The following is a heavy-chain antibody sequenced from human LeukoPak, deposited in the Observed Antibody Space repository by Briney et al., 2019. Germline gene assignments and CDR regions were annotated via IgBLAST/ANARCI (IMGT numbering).Heavy chain of an antibody. CDR3: ARDGFDEGLYFDY. J-gene: IGHJ4*02. Sequence: GGSLRLSCAASGFTFSSHWMSWVRQAPGKGLERAANINQDGSEKYYVDSVKGRFIISRDNAKNSLYLQMNSLRAEDTAVYYCARDGFDEGLYFDYWGQGNLVTVSS. V-gene: IGHV3-7*01. CDR1: GFTFSSHW. CDR2: INQDGSEK. D-gene: IGHD3-9*01.